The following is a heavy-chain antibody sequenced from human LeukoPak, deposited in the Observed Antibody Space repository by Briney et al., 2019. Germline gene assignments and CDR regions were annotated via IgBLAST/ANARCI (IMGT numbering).Heavy chain of an antibody. D-gene: IGHD5-18*01. CDR1: GYTFTSYY. Sequence: GASEKVSCKASGYTFTSYYIHWVRQAPGQGLEYMGIIRPSGSTAYAQKFQGRVTMTRDTSTSAVYMELSSLRSEDTAVYYCAREGPETYNFDFWGQGTQVTVSS. J-gene: IGHJ4*02. CDR2: IRPSGST. V-gene: IGHV1-46*01. CDR3: AREGPETYNFDF.